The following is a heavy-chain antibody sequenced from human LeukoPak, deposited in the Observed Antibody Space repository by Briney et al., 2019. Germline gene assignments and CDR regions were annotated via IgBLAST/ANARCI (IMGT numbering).Heavy chain of an antibody. D-gene: IGHD6-13*01. J-gene: IGHJ6*03. CDR3: ARDPANSSSWSYYYYYYMDV. V-gene: IGHV3-30*03. CDR1: GFAFSSYW. Sequence: PGGSLRLSCAASGFAFSSYWMHWVRQAPGKGLEWVAVISYDGSNKYYADSVKGRFTISRDNSKNTLYLQMNSLRAEDTAVYYCARDPANSSSWSYYYYYYMDVWGKGTTVTVSS. CDR2: ISYDGSNK.